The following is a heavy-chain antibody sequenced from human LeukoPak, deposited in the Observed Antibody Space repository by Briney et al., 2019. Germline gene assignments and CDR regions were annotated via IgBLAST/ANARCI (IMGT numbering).Heavy chain of an antibody. V-gene: IGHV4-39*07. D-gene: IGHD2-2*02. Sequence: PSETLSLTFTVPVVPISSPIYSWAWIPRSPGKGLDWIGSFYFRGSISSSPSLKSRVTISIDASKNQFSLKLTSVTAADTAVYYCAREDRYCSSTSCYTWDYWGQGTLVAV. CDR3: AREDRYCSSTSCYTWDY. CDR1: VVPISSPIYS. J-gene: IGHJ4*02. CDR2: FYFRGSI.